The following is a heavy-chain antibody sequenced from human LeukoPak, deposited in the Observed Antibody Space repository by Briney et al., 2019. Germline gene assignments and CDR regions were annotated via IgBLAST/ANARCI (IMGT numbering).Heavy chain of an antibody. V-gene: IGHV4-59*01. D-gene: IGHD5-12*01. CDR2: IYYSGST. CDR3: ARARYSGYDWGFYFDY. Sequence: SETLSLTCTVSGGSISSYYWSWIRQPPGKRLEWIGYIYYSGSTNYNPSLKSRVTISVDTSKNQFSLKLSSVTAADTAVYYCARARYSGYDWGFYFDYWGQGTLVTVSS. CDR1: GGSISSYY. J-gene: IGHJ4*02.